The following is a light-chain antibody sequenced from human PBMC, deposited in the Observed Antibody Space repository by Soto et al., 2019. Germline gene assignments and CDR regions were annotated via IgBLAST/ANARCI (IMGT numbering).Light chain of an antibody. CDR1: QIVNSVY. V-gene: IGKV3-20*01. J-gene: IGKJ2*01. Sequence: EIVLTQSPGTLSLSPGERATLSCRASQIVNSVYLAWYQQKPGQAPRLLIQGISTRATGIPDRFSGSGSGTDFTLAISRLEPEDFAVYYCQQYATSPYSFGPGTKVEIK. CDR2: GIS. CDR3: QQYATSPYS.